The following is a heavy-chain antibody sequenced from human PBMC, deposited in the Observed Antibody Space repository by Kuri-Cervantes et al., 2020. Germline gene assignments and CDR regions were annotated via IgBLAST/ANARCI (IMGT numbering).Heavy chain of an antibody. J-gene: IGHJ4*02. CDR1: GFTFSSYA. CDR3: AKGGGGSYYSPLDC. V-gene: IGHV3-23*01. CDR2: ISGSGGST. Sequence: GESLKISCAASGFTFSSYAMSWVRQAPGKGLEWVSAISGSGGSTYYADSVKGQFTISRDTSKNTVYLQMNRLRADDTAVYYCAKGGGGSYYSPLDCWGQGTLVTVSS. D-gene: IGHD2-15*01.